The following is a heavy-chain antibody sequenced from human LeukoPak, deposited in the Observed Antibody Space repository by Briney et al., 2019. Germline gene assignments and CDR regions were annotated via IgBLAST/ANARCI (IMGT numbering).Heavy chain of an antibody. CDR1: GFTFSSYA. D-gene: IGHD2-2*01. CDR2: ISGSGGST. J-gene: IGHJ5*02. Sequence: GGSLRLSCAASGFTFSSYAMSWVRQAPGKGREWVSAISGSGGSTYYADSVKGRFTISRDNSKNTLYLQMNSLRAEDTAVYYCAKSVVPAAMRLDWFDPWGQGTLVTVSS. CDR3: AKSVVPAAMRLDWFDP. V-gene: IGHV3-23*01.